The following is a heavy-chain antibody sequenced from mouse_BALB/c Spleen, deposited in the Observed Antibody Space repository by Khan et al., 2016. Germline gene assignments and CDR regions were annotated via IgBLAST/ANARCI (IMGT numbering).Heavy chain of an antibody. CDR3: ATTVVAARFAD. Sequence: EVQLQESGPGLVKPSQSLSLTCTVTGYSITSDYAWNWIRQFPGNKLEWMGYISYSGSTSYNPSLTIRISITRDTSKNQFFLQMSSGTEEETATYCGATTVVAARFADWGQGTMVTVSA. D-gene: IGHD1-1*01. J-gene: IGHJ3*01. V-gene: IGHV3-2*02. CDR1: GYSITSDYA. CDR2: ISYSGST.